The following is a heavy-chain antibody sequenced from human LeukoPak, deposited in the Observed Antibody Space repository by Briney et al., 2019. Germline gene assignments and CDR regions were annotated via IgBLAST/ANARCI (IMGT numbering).Heavy chain of an antibody. CDR3: ARDGGDILTGDAFDI. D-gene: IGHD3-9*01. CDR2: ISYDGSNK. J-gene: IGHJ3*02. Sequence: GGSLRLSCAASGFTFSSYAMHGVRQAPGKGLEGVAVISYDGSNKYYAGSVKGRFTISRDNSKNTLYLQMNSLRAEDTAVYYCARDGGDILTGDAFDIWGQGTMVTVSS. CDR1: GFTFSSYA. V-gene: IGHV3-30-3*01.